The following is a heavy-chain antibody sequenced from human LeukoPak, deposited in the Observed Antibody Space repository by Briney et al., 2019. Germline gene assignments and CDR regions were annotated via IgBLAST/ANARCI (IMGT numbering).Heavy chain of an antibody. V-gene: IGHV1-2*02. CDR2: ISPYGGGT. CDR3: ARESQYATSGYYYEESFDS. Sequence: GASVKVSCKASGYTFTGYYMHWVRQAPGQGLEWMGWISPYGGGTNYAQKFQGRVTMTRDTSISTAYMELSRLISDDTAVYYCARESQYATSGYYYEESFDSWGQGTLVTVSS. D-gene: IGHD3-22*01. J-gene: IGHJ4*02. CDR1: GYTFTGYY.